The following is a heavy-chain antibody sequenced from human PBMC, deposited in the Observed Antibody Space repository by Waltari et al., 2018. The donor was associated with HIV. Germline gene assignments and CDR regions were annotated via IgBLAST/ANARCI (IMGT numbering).Heavy chain of an antibody. CDR3: ARDAPDGYKNSLDY. J-gene: IGHJ4*02. V-gene: IGHV3-48*01. CDR2: ISSSSSTI. Sequence: EVQLVESGGGLVQPGGSLRLSCAASGFTFSSYSMNWVRQAPGKGLEWVSYISSSSSTIYYADSVKGRFTISRDNAKNSLYLQMNSLRAEDTAVYYCARDAPDGYKNSLDYWGQGTLVTVSS. D-gene: IGHD5-12*01. CDR1: GFTFSSYS.